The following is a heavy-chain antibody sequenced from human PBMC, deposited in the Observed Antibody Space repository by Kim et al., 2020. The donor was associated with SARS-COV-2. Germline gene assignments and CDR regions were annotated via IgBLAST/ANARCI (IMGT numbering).Heavy chain of an antibody. V-gene: IGHV4-34*01. J-gene: IGHJ4*02. CDR3: RMVGSDFDY. CDR2: TTRSGSS. CDR1: GASFSAYS. Sequence: SETLSLTCDVYGASFSAYSWDWIRQTPGKGLEWMGGTTRSGSSSYNPSLKSRVTISEVTSKTQVSLNLNSVTAADTAVYYCRMVGSDFDYWGQGTQVTVSS. D-gene: IGHD2-15*01.